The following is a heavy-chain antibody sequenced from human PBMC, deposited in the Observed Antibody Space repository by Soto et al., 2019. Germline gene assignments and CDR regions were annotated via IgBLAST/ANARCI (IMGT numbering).Heavy chain of an antibody. D-gene: IGHD3-16*02. CDR3: ASVTFGGVIVDY. Sequence: VSLRLSCAASGFTFSSYAMSWVRQAPGKGLEWVSAISGSGGSTYYADSVKGRFTISRDNSKNTLYLQMNSLRAEDTAVYYCASVTFGGVIVDYWGQGTLVTVSS. J-gene: IGHJ4*02. CDR2: ISGSGGST. CDR1: GFTFSSYA. V-gene: IGHV3-23*01.